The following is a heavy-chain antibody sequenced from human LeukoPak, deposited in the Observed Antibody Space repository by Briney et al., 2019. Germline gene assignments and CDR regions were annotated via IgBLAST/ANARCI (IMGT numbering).Heavy chain of an antibody. CDR2: VYPGDSDT. CDR3: ARPSITYSSSWYGEFYFDY. CDR1: GYSFTNYW. V-gene: IGHV5-51*01. J-gene: IGHJ4*02. D-gene: IGHD6-13*01. Sequence: GESLQISCNASGYSFTNYWIGWVRQMPGKGLEWMGIVYPGDSDTKYSPSFQGQVTISADKSISTAYLQWSSLKASDTAMYYCARPSITYSSSWYGEFYFDYWGQGTLVTVSS.